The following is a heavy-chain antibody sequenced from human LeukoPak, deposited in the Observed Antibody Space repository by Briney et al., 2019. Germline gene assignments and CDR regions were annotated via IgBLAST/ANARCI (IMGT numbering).Heavy chain of an antibody. D-gene: IGHD6-19*01. J-gene: IGHJ4*02. Sequence: SETLSLTCTVSGVSVSSGSYYWSWIRQPPGKGLEWIGYICYSGSTNYNPSLKSRVTISVDTSKNQFSLKLSSVTAADTAVYYCARDGDGYSSGWYPGPFDYWGQGTLVTVSS. CDR1: GVSVSSGSYY. CDR3: ARDGDGYSSGWYPGPFDY. V-gene: IGHV4-61*01. CDR2: ICYSGST.